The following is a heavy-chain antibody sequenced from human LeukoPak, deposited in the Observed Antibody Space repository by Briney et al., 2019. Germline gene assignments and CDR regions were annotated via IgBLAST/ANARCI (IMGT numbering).Heavy chain of an antibody. Sequence: PSETLSLTCAVYGGSCDDYYCSWIRQPPGKGLEWVGEIHPHGIFYYNSSLMSRVTISIDTSKTQFSLRLTSVTATDTAFCYCARGRDRSKAGDHWGQGSLVTVSS. CDR1: GGSCDDYY. D-gene: IGHD5-24*01. V-gene: IGHV4-34*01. CDR2: IHPHGIF. CDR3: ARGRDRSKAGDH. J-gene: IGHJ4*02.